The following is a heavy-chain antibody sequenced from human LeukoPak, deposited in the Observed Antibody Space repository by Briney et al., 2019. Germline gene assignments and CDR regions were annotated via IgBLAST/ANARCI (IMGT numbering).Heavy chain of an antibody. J-gene: IGHJ4*02. CDR1: GYTLTNYY. CDR2: ITPNSGGT. Sequence: ASVKVSCKASGYTLTNYYMHWVRQAPGQGLEWMGWITPNSGGTNYAQKFQGRVTMTRDTSISTAYMELSRLTSDDTAVYYCARGWVTSEFDYWGQGTLVSVSS. D-gene: IGHD4-17*01. V-gene: IGHV1-2*02. CDR3: ARGWVTSEFDY.